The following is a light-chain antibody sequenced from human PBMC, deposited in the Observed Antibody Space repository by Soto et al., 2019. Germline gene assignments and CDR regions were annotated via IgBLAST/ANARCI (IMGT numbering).Light chain of an antibody. CDR2: EVS. J-gene: IGLJ1*01. Sequence: QSSLTQPASVSGSTGQSITISCTGTSSDVGAYDYVSWYQQHSDKAPKLMIYEVSYRPSGVSNRFSGSKSVHTASLTISGLQAEDEADYYCRSYTCRRTRVFGSGSKVTIL. CDR1: SSDVGAYDY. V-gene: IGLV2-14*03. CDR3: RSYTCRRTRV.